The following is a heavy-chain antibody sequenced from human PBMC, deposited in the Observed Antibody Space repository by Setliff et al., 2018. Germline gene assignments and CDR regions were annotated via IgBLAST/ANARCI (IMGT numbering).Heavy chain of an antibody. CDR1: GFTFSTYW. D-gene: IGHD3-10*01. CDR2: INQYGSEK. Sequence: GGSLRLSCAASGFTFSTYWMSWVRQAPGKGLEWVANINQYGSEKYYVDSVKGGCTISRDNAKKSLDLQMNSLRVDDTAVYYCARPGRSNYWDSFDYWGQGILVTVSS. V-gene: IGHV3-7*01. CDR3: ARPGRSNYWDSFDY. J-gene: IGHJ4*02.